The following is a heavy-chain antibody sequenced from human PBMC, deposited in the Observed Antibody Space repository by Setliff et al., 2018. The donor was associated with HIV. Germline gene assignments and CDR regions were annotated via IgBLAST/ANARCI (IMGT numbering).Heavy chain of an antibody. CDR2: INPSGGST. D-gene: IGHD2-21*02. J-gene: IGHJ3*02. V-gene: IGHV1-46*01. CDR1: GYIFTSYY. Sequence: ASVKVSCKASGYIFTSYYIHWVRQAPGQGLEWMGIINPSGGSTSYPQKFQGRVTLTRDTFTNTAYMELSSLRSEDTAVYYCARGSGYCGGDPPCAFDMWGQGTMVTVSS. CDR3: ARGSGYCGGDPPCAFDM.